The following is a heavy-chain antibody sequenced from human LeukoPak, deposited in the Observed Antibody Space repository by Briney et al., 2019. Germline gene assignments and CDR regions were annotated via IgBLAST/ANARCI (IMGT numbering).Heavy chain of an antibody. D-gene: IGHD6-13*01. CDR3: ASSIVGYSSSWYGYDYYYGMDV. J-gene: IGHJ6*02. V-gene: IGHV4-4*07. CDR1: GGSISSYY. Sequence: PSETLSLTCTVSGGSISSYYWSWIRQPAGKGLEWIGRIYTCGSTNYNPSLKSRVTMSVDTSKNQFSLKLSSVTAADTAVYYCASSIVGYSSSWYGYDYYYGMDVWGQGTTVTVSS. CDR2: IYTCGST.